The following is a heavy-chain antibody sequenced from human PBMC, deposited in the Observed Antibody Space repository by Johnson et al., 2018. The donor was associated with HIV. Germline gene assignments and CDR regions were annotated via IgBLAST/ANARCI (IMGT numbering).Heavy chain of an antibody. J-gene: IGHJ3*02. Sequence: VQLVESGGGVVRPGGSLRLSCAASGFSFDDYGMSWVRQPPGQGLECVSGINWNGGSTGYADSVKGRFTISRDNAKNSLYLQMNCRRAEDTALYYCARLKWELLDNDAFDIWGQGTMVTVSS. CDR3: ARLKWELLDNDAFDI. CDR1: GFSFDDYG. D-gene: IGHD1-26*01. CDR2: INWNGGST. V-gene: IGHV3-20*04.